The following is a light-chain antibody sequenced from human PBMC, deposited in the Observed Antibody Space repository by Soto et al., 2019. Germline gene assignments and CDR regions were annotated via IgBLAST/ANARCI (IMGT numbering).Light chain of an antibody. CDR2: GAS. J-gene: IGKJ3*01. V-gene: IGKV3-20*01. Sequence: DIVLTQSPGTLSLSPGERATLSCRASQSVSSSYLAGYQQKPGQAPRLLIYGASSRATVIPDRFSGSGSGTDFTLTISRLEPEDFAVYYCQQYGSSEGFTFGPGTKVDIK. CDR1: QSVSSSY. CDR3: QQYGSSEGFT.